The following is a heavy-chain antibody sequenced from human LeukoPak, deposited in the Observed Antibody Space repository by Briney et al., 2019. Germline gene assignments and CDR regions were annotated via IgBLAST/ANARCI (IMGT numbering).Heavy chain of an antibody. Sequence: SAPLSLPFTVSGGSISSSSYYWGWIRQPPGTGLEWIGRIYYSGSTYYNPSLKSRVTISVDTSKNQFSLKLSSVTAADTAVYYCAREHRERIQLWSFVYWGQGTLVTVSS. D-gene: IGHD5-18*01. V-gene: IGHV4-39*02. J-gene: IGHJ4*02. CDR1: GGSISSSSYY. CDR2: IYYSGST. CDR3: AREHRERIQLWSFVY.